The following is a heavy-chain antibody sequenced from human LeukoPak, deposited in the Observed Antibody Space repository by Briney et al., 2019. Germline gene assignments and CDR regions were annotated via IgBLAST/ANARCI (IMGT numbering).Heavy chain of an antibody. Sequence: SQTLSLTCTVSGCSISSGDYYWSWIRQPPGKGLEWIGYNYYSGSTYYNPPLKSRVTISVDTSKNQFSLKLSSVTAADTAVYYCARDKQVDYGDYGTMGYFDYWGQGTLVTVSS. CDR2: NYYSGST. V-gene: IGHV4-30-4*01. CDR1: GCSISSGDYY. CDR3: ARDKQVDYGDYGTMGYFDY. J-gene: IGHJ4*02. D-gene: IGHD4-17*01.